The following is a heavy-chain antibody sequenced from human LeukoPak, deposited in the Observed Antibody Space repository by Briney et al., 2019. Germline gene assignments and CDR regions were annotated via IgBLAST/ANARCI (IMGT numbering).Heavy chain of an antibody. D-gene: IGHD6-13*01. CDR2: MRQDGNEK. J-gene: IGHJ6*03. CDR1: GFTFSSYW. CDR3: ARAAIAAARIYYYMDV. V-gene: IGHV3-7*01. Sequence: PGGSLRLSCVASGFTFSSYWMTWVRQAPGKGLEWVANMRQDGNEKYYVDSVRGRFTISRDNAKNSLYLQMNSLRAEDTAVYYCARAAIAAARIYYYMDVWGKGTTVTVSS.